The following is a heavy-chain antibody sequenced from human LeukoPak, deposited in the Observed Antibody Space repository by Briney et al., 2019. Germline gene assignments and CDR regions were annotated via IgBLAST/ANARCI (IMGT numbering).Heavy chain of an antibody. V-gene: IGHV3-23*01. D-gene: IGHD6-25*01. J-gene: IGHJ4*02. CDR1: GFTFNDCG. Sequence: GGPLRLSCTASGFTFNDCGMSWVRQAPGKGLEWVSAISPRGGSTYYADSLKGRVTISRDNSRNTVYLQMDSLRDEDTAIYYCAKDRVLSTGWPYYFDSWGQGTLVTVSS. CDR2: ISPRGGST. CDR3: AKDRVLSTGWPYYFDS.